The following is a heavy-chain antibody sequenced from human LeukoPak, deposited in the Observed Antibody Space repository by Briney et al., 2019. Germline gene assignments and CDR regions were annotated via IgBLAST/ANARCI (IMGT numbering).Heavy chain of an antibody. J-gene: IGHJ4*02. V-gene: IGHV3-11*01. CDR3: AKRLEQWLVQDYFDY. D-gene: IGHD6-19*01. CDR2: ITNSGKTI. CDR1: GFTFSDYY. Sequence: GGSLRLSCAASGFTFSDYYMSWIRQAPGKGLEWISYITNSGKTIYYADSVKGRFTISRDNSKNTLYLQMNSLRAEDTAVYYCAKRLEQWLVQDYFDYWGQGTLVTVSS.